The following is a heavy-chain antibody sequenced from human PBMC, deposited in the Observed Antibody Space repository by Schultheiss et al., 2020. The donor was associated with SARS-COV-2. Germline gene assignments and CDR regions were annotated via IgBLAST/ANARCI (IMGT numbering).Heavy chain of an antibody. CDR1: GVSISSYC. J-gene: IGHJ5*02. CDR2: IHDSGIT. D-gene: IGHD2-8*02. Sequence: SETLSLTCTVSGVSISSYCWNWIRQSPGKGLEWIGFIHDSGITNYNSSLKSRVTISVDTSKNQFSLKLTSVIAADTAVYYCARRRSDGNWWLDTWGQGTLVTVSS. CDR3: ARRRSDGNWWLDT. V-gene: IGHV4-59*08.